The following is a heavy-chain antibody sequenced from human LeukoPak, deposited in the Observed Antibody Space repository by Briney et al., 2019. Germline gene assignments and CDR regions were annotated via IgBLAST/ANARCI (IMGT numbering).Heavy chain of an antibody. CDR1: GGTFSSYA. CDR3: ARGPYSGYFDY. V-gene: IGHV1-69*13. D-gene: IGHD5-12*01. CDR2: IIPIFDTA. Sequence: GASVKVSCKASGGTFSSYAISWVRQAPGQGLEWMGGIIPIFDTANYAQKFQGRVTITADESTSTAYMELSSLRSEDTAVYYCARGPYSGYFDYWGQGTLVTVSS. J-gene: IGHJ4*02.